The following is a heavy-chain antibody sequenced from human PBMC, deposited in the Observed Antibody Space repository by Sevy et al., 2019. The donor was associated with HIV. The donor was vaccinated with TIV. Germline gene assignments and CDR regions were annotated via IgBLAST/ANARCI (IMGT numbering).Heavy chain of an antibody. J-gene: IGHJ6*02. D-gene: IGHD6-25*01. CDR2: IYYSGST. Sequence: SETLSLTCTVSGGSVSSGSYYWSWIRQPPGKGLEWIGYIYYSGSTNYNPSLKSRVTISVDTSKNQFSLKLSSVTAADTAVYYCAGQRIPGIAAIRAWYYYGMDVWGQGTTVTVSS. V-gene: IGHV4-61*01. CDR1: GGSVSSGSYY. CDR3: AGQRIPGIAAIRAWYYYGMDV.